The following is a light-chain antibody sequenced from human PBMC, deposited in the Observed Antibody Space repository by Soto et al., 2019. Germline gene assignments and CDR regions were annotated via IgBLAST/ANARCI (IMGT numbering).Light chain of an antibody. Sequence: IHMAQSPPSLSASVGDRVTITCRASHSIVTYLNWSQQKAGKAPSLLLYEASHLQSGVPFRFFGSGSGTDFTLTIDNLQHEDSATYYCQQSHSTPPTFGPGTKLEIK. J-gene: IGKJ2*01. CDR3: QQSHSTPPT. CDR2: EAS. CDR1: HSIVTY. V-gene: IGKV1-39*01.